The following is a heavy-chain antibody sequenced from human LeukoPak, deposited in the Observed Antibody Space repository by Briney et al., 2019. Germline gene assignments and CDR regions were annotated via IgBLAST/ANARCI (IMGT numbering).Heavy chain of an antibody. J-gene: IGHJ6*03. CDR1: GFTFSIYP. V-gene: IGHV3-30-3*01. Sequence: GGSLRLSCAASGFTFSIYPMHWVRQAPGKGLEWVAVISYDGSNKYYADSVKGRFTISRDNSKSTLYLQMNSLRVEDTAVYYCTRAGRSSTGPRDYMDVWGKGTTVPVT. CDR3: TRAGRSSTGPRDYMDV. CDR2: ISYDGSNK. D-gene: IGHD1-26*01.